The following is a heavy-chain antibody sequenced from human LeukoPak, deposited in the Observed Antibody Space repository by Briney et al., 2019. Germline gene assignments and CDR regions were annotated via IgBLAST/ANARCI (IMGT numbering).Heavy chain of an antibody. J-gene: IGHJ3*02. V-gene: IGHV4-59*01. D-gene: IGHD3-22*01. CDR2: IYYSGST. CDR3: ARDFYYDSSGRFDI. CDR1: GGSISSYY. Sequence: PSETLSLTCTVSGGSISSYYWSWIRQPPGKGLGWIGYIYYSGSTNYNPSLKSRVTISVDTSKNQFSLKLSSVTAADTAVYYRARDFYYDSSGRFDIWGQGTMVTVSS.